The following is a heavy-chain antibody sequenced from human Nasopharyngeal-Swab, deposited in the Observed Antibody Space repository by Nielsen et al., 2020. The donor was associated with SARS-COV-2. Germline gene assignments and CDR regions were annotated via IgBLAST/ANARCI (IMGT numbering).Heavy chain of an antibody. Sequence: GSLRLSCTVSGGSTSSYYWSWIRQPPGRGLEWIGEINHSGSTNYNPSLKSRVTISVDTSKNQFSLKLSSVTAADTAVYYCASGVLPAASPRGYYYYYYMDVWGKGTTVTVSS. V-gene: IGHV4-34*01. CDR1: GGSTSSYY. CDR2: INHSGST. J-gene: IGHJ6*03. CDR3: ASGVLPAASPRGYYYYYYMDV. D-gene: IGHD2-2*01.